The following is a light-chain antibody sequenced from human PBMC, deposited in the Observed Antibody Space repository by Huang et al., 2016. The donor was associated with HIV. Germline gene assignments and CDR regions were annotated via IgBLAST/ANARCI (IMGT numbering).Light chain of an antibody. J-gene: IGKJ4*01. V-gene: IGKV1-39*01. CDR3: QQSYSTPLT. CDR2: AAS. CDR1: QSIDTS. Sequence: DIQMTQSPSSLSASVGDRVTITCRASQSIDTSLNWYQQKPGKAPNLLIYAASILQSGVPSRFSGSGSGTDFTLTISSLQPEDFATFYCQQSYSTPLTFGGGTKVEIK.